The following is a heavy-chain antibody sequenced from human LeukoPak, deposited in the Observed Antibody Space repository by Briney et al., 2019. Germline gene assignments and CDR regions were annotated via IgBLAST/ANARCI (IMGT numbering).Heavy chain of an antibody. V-gene: IGHV3-30*03. Sequence: PGWSLRLSCAASGFIFSNYGMHWVRQAPGKGLEWVAVISYDGSNKYYADSVKGRFTISRDNSRNMLYLQMNSLRAEDTAVYYSTRDWNDLDYWGQGTLVTVSS. D-gene: IGHD1-1*01. CDR1: GFIFSNYG. CDR3: TRDWNDLDY. CDR2: ISYDGSNK. J-gene: IGHJ4*02.